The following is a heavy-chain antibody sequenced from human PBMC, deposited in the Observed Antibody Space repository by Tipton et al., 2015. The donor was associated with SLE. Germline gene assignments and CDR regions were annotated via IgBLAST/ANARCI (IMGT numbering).Heavy chain of an antibody. CDR1: GFTVSSNY. CDR3: ARWWGIAAAGTRDY. Sequence: GSLRLSCAASGFTVSSNYMSWVRQAPGKGLEWVSVIYSGGSTYYADSVKDRFTISRDNSKNTLYLQMNSLRAEDTAVYYCARWWGIAAAGTRDYWGQGTLVTVSS. D-gene: IGHD6-13*01. J-gene: IGHJ4*02. V-gene: IGHV3-66*02. CDR2: IYSGGST.